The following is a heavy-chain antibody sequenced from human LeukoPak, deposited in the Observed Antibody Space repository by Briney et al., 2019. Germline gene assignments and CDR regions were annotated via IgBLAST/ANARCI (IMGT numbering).Heavy chain of an antibody. D-gene: IGHD5-18*01. V-gene: IGHV3-23*01. CDR3: AITQLWLFPIYYYGMDV. CDR1: GFTFTTYA. J-gene: IGHJ6*02. CDR2: ISGSGGTT. Sequence: GGSLRLSCAASGFTFTTYALSWVRQAPGKGLEWVSVISGSGGTTYYADSVKGRFTISRDNSKNTLYLQMNSLRAEDTAVYYCAITQLWLFPIYYYGMDVWGQGTTVTVSS.